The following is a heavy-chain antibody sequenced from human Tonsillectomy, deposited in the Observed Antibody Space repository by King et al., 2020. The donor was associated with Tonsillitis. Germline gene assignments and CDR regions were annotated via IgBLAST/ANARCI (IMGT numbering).Heavy chain of an antibody. Sequence: QLVQSGGGLVQPGRSLRLSCAASGFTFDDYAMHWVRQAPGKGLEWVSGISWNSGSIGYADSVKGRFTISRDNAKNSLYLQMNSLRAEDTALYYCAKPRRGTAMDTSAFDIWGQGTMVTVSS. J-gene: IGHJ3*02. CDR3: AKPRRGTAMDTSAFDI. D-gene: IGHD5-18*01. CDR1: GFTFDDYA. V-gene: IGHV3-9*01. CDR2: ISWNSGSI.